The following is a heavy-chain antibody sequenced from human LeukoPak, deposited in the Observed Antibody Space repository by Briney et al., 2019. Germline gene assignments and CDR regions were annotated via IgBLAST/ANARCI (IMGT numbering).Heavy chain of an antibody. J-gene: IGHJ4*02. CDR2: ISGSGGNT. V-gene: IGHV3-23*01. CDR3: ANDLPGRVWFDY. CDR1: GFTFSSYA. Sequence: PGGSLRLSCAASGFTFSSYAMSWVRQAPGKGLEWVSSISGSGGNTYYADSVKGRFTISRDNSKSTLYLQMNSLRAEDTAIYYCANDLPGRVWFDYWGQGTLVTVSS. D-gene: IGHD3-16*01.